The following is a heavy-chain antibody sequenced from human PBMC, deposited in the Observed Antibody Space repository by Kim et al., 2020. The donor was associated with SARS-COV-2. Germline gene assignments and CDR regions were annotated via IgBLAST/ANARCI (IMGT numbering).Heavy chain of an antibody. CDR2: IYYSGST. J-gene: IGHJ5*02. V-gene: IGHV4-39*01. CDR3: SRPAREFPVWVHWFDP. D-gene: IGHD3-16*01. Sequence: SETLSLTCTVSGGSISSSSYYWGWIRQPPGKGLEWIGSIYYSGSTYYNPSLKSRVTISVDTSKNQISLPLSSVTAADTAVYYCSRPAREFPVWVHWFDP. CDR1: GGSISSSSYY.